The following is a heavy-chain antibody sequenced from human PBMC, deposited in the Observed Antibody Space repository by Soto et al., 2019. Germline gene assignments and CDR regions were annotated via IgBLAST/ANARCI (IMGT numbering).Heavy chain of an antibody. D-gene: IGHD4-4*01. Sequence: PGESLKISCKGSGYSFTSYWISWVRQMPGKGLEWMGRIDPSDSYTNYSPSFQGHVTISADKSISTAYLQWSSLKASDTAMYYCARFPDGRLHGDYYGMDGWGQGTTVTVSS. J-gene: IGHJ6*02. CDR3: ARFPDGRLHGDYYGMDG. CDR1: GYSFTSYW. CDR2: IDPSDSYT. V-gene: IGHV5-10-1*01.